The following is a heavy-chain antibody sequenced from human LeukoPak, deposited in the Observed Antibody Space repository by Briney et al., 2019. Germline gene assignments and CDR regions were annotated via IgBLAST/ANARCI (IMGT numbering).Heavy chain of an antibody. J-gene: IGHJ4*02. D-gene: IGHD3-10*01. CDR1: GYTFTGYY. Sequence: ASVKVSCKASGYTFTGYYMHWVRQAPGQGLEWMGWINPNSGGTNYAQKFQGRVTMTRDTSISTAYMELSRLRSDDTAVYYCARDGEYGSGSYSTDYFHYWGQGTLVTVSS. CDR2: INPNSGGT. V-gene: IGHV1-2*02. CDR3: ARDGEYGSGSYSTDYFHY.